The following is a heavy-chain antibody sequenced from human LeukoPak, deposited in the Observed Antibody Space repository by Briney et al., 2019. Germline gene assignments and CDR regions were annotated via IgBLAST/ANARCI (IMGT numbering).Heavy chain of an antibody. Sequence: ASVKVSCKASGYTFTGYYMHWVRQAPGQGLEWMGWINPNSGGTNYAQKFQGRVTMTRDTSISTAYMELSSLRAEDTAVYYCAKDHWYYDILTGPSTDAFDIWGQGTMVTVSS. CDR3: AKDHWYYDILTGPSTDAFDI. CDR1: GYTFTGYY. D-gene: IGHD3-9*01. J-gene: IGHJ3*02. V-gene: IGHV1-2*02. CDR2: INPNSGGT.